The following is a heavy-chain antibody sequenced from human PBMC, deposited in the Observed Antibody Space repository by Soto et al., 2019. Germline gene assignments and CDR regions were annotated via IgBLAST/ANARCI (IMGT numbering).Heavy chain of an antibody. CDR3: ARVIR. Sequence: EVQLVESGGGLVQPGGSLRLSCAASGFTFSSQWMYWVRQSPGKGPLWVSYINSDGSRIAYADAVKGRFTISRDNAKNTLYLQMSSVRVEDTAVYYCARVIRWGRGTLVTVSS. CDR1: GFTFSSQW. CDR2: INSDGSRI. V-gene: IGHV3-74*03. J-gene: IGHJ4*02.